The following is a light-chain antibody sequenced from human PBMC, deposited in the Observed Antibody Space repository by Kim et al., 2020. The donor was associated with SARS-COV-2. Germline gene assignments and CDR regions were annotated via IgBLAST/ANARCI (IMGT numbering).Light chain of an antibody. CDR1: QSISSH. CDR3: QQSYITPLT. CDR2: AAS. Sequence: DIQMTQSPSSLSASVGDRVTITCRTTQSISSHLNWYQQKPGRAPKLLMSAASTLQGGVPSRFSGSGSETDFTLTISSLQPEDFATYFCQQSYITPLTFGPGTKVDIK. J-gene: IGKJ3*01. V-gene: IGKV1-39*01.